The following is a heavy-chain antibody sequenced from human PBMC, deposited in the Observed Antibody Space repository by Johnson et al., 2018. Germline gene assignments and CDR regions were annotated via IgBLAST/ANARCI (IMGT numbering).Heavy chain of an antibody. J-gene: IGHJ6*03. CDR1: GFTFDDYA. D-gene: IGHD3-22*01. V-gene: IGHV3-9*01. CDR2: ISWNSGTI. CDR3: AKDLNYYDTDQDYSYMDV. Sequence: VQLVQSGGCLVQPGRSXRLSCAASGFTFDDYAMHWVRQAPGKGLEWVSGISWNSGTIAYADSVKGRFTISRDNAKNSLYLQMNSLRAEDTALYYCAKDLNYYDTDQDYSYMDVWGQGTTVTVSS.